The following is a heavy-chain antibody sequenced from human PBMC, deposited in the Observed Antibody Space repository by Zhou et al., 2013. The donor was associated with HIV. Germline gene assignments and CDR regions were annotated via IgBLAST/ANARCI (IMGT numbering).Heavy chain of an antibody. CDR2: INVYNGNT. CDR1: GYTFTSYG. CDR3: ARDRDGTSDNWFDP. D-gene: IGHD1-1*01. Sequence: QVQLVQSGAEMKKPGASVKVSCKASGYTFTSYGISWVRQAPGQGLEWMGWINVYNGNTNYGQKFQGRITLTTETLMSTAYMELRSLRSDDTAVYYCARDRDGTSDNWFDPWAEEPTVTVSS. V-gene: IGHV1-18*01. J-gene: IGHJ5*02.